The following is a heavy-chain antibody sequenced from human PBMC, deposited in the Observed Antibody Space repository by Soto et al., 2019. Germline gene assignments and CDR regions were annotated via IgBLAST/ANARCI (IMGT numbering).Heavy chain of an antibody. J-gene: IGHJ4*02. D-gene: IGHD2-15*01. Sequence: QVQLVQSGAEVKRPGASVKVSCKASGYTFTTYYMHWVRQAPGQGLEWLGIINPNGGSTTYAQKFHGRVTMTRDTSTSTVYLELSSLRSEDTAVYYCARAVYCSGGTCFHGNCDYWGQGTLVTVSA. CDR2: INPNGGST. CDR1: GYTFTTYY. V-gene: IGHV1-46*01. CDR3: ARAVYCSGGTCFHGNCDY.